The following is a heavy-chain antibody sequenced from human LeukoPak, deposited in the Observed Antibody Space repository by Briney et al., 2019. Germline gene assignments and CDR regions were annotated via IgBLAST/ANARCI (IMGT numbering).Heavy chain of an antibody. V-gene: IGHV1-69*05. CDR1: GATFTSYA. CDR2: IIPIFGTA. D-gene: IGHD6-13*01. CDR3: ARDVSHGEQLDPFDY. Sequence: GASVKVSCKASGATFTSYAISWVRHAPGQGLEWMGRIIPIFGTANYAQKFQGRVTITTDESTSTAYMELSSLRSEDTAVYYCARDVSHGEQLDPFDYWGQGTLVTVSS. J-gene: IGHJ4*02.